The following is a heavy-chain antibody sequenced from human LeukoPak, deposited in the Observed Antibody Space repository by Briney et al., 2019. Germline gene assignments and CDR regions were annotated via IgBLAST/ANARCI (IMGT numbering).Heavy chain of an antibody. CDR2: IKQDGSEE. Sequence: GGSVRLSCAASGVTFSSHWMSWVRQAPGKGLEWVGNIKQDGSEEYYVGSVKGRFTISRDNAKNSLYLQMNSLRAEDTAVYYCATNRWFGEPDYWGQGTLVTVSS. J-gene: IGHJ4*02. V-gene: IGHV3-7*01. CDR1: GVTFSSHW. CDR3: ATNRWFGEPDY. D-gene: IGHD3-10*01.